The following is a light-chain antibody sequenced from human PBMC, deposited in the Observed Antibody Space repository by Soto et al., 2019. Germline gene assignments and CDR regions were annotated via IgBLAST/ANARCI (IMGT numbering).Light chain of an antibody. V-gene: IGKV1-5*03. CDR2: KAS. CDR3: QQYKTYTRT. Sequence: DIQMTQSPSTLSVSVGDRVTITCRASQSISTWLAWYQQKPGKAPKVLIYKASSLESGVPSRFSGSGSGTEFTLTISSLQPDDFATYYCQQYKTYTRTFGQGTKVDI. CDR1: QSISTW. J-gene: IGKJ1*01.